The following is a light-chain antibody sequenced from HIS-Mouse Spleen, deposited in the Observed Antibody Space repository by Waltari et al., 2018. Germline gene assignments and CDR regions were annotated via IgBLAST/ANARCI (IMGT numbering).Light chain of an antibody. CDR1: ALPKKY. V-gene: IGLV3-10*01. J-gene: IGLJ2*01. Sequence: SYELTQPPSVSVSPGQTARITCSGDALPKKYAYWYQQKSGQAPVLVIHEDSKRPSGIPEVFSGSSSGTMATLTISGAQVEDEADYYCYSTDSSGNHRVFGGGTKLTVL. CDR2: EDS. CDR3: YSTDSSGNHRV.